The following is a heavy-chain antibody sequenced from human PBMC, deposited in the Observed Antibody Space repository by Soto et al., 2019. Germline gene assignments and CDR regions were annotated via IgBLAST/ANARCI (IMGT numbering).Heavy chain of an antibody. CDR1: GFTFSSFA. CDR3: AKPISGYYAPSDH. CDR2: ISDSGGST. D-gene: IGHD3-22*01. J-gene: IGHJ4*02. Sequence: GGSLRLSCAASGFTFSSFAMSWVRQAPGKGLEWVSVISDSGGSTYYADSVRGRFTISRDNSKSTPFLQMNSLRGDDTAIYYCAKPISGYYAPSDHWGQGTQVTVSS. V-gene: IGHV3-23*01.